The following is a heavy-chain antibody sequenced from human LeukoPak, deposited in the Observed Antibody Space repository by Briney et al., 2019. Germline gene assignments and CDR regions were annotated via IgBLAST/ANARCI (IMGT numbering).Heavy chain of an antibody. D-gene: IGHD3-3*02. CDR3: ARGGSSMTPFDY. V-gene: IGHV5-51*01. CDR2: IYPGDSDT. CDR1: GYSFTNFW. J-gene: IGHJ4*02. Sequence: GESLEISCKGFGYSFTNFWIGWVRQMPGKGLELMGIIYPGDSDTRYSPSFQGQVTISADKCINTAYLQWSSLKASDTAMYYCARGGSSMTPFDYWGQGTLVTVSS.